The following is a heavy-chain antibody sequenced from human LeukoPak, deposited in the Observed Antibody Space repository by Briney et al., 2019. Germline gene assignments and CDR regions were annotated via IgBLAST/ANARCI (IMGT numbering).Heavy chain of an antibody. V-gene: IGHV3-43*02. CDR3: AKDQFYNSGWDPFDY. J-gene: IGHJ4*02. CDR1: GFTFDDYV. Sequence: GVSLRLSCAASGFTFDDYVIHWVRQAPGKGLEWVSLINGDGGSTYYADSVKGRFTISRDNSKNSLYLQMNSLRTEDSALYYCAKDQFYNSGWDPFDYWGQGTLVTVSS. CDR2: INGDGGST. D-gene: IGHD6-19*01.